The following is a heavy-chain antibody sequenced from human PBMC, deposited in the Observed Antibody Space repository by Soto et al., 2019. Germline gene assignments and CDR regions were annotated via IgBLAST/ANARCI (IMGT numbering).Heavy chain of an antibody. D-gene: IGHD2-15*01. Sequence: QVQLQQWGAGLLKPSETLSLTCAVYGGSFSGYYWSWIRQPPGKGLEWIGEINHSGSTNYNPSLKSRVTISVDPSKSQFSLKLSSVTAADTSVYYCASPLGYCSGCSCYGYWGQGTLVTVSS. CDR1: GGSFSGYY. CDR3: ASPLGYCSGCSCYGY. V-gene: IGHV4-34*01. CDR2: INHSGST. J-gene: IGHJ4*02.